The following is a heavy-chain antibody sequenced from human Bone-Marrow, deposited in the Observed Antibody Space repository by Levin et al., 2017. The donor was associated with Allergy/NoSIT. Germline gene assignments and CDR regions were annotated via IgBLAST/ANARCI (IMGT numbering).Heavy chain of an antibody. CDR2: VYYSGST. J-gene: IGHJ4*02. D-gene: IGHD5-24*01. CDR1: AGSIGTYF. CDR3: ARGPMGGTATTYFDS. Sequence: SETLSLTCSVSAGSIGTYFWLWIRQSPGRGLEWMGYVYYSGSTNYNPSLKSRVTISVDTSKNQFSLNLRSVTAADTAVYYCARGPMGGTATTYFDSWGQGILVTVSS. V-gene: IGHV4-59*01.